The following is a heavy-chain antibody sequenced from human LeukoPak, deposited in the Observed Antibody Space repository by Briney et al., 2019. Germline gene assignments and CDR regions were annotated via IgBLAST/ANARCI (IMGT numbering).Heavy chain of an antibody. J-gene: IGHJ4*02. V-gene: IGHV3-21*01. Sequence: GGSLRLSCAASGFTFSSYSMSWVRQAPGKGLEWVSSISSSSSYIYYADSVKGRFTISRDNAKNSLYLQMNSLRAEDTAVYYCARGYSSSSGFDYWGQGTLVTVSS. CDR2: ISSSSSYI. CDR1: GFTFSSYS. D-gene: IGHD6-6*01. CDR3: ARGYSSSSGFDY.